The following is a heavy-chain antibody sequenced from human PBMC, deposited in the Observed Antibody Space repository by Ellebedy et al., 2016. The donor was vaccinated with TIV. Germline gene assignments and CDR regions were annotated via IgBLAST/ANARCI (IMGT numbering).Heavy chain of an antibody. CDR3: ARHGLAGFAWFGAFDY. J-gene: IGHJ4*02. V-gene: IGHV4-59*08. CDR1: GGSVNKFS. D-gene: IGHD3-9*01. CDR2: ITYSGDT. Sequence: MPSETLSLTCSVSGGSVNKFSWSWIRQPPGERLEWIGSITYSGDTRYNPSLKSRVTISADTSKNQVSLRVDSVTAADTAVFYCARHGLAGFAWFGAFDYWGPGALVTVSS.